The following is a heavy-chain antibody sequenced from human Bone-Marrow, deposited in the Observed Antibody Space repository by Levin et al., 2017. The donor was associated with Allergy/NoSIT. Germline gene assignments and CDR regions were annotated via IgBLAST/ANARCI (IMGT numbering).Heavy chain of an antibody. V-gene: IGHV3-30-3*01. CDR2: ISYDGSTN. D-gene: IGHD6-13*01. CDR3: ASAAGFEY. Sequence: KGLEWVAIISYDGSTNSYADSVKGRFTVSRDNSKNTVYLQMNSLTAEDTALYYCASAAGFEYWGQGTLVTVSS. J-gene: IGHJ4*02.